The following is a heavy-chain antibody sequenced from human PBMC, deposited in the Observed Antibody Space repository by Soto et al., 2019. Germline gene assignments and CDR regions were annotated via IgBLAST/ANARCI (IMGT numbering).Heavy chain of an antibody. CDR1: GGTFSSYT. Sequence: QVQLVQSGAEVKKPGSSVKVSCKASGGTFSSYTISWVRQAPGQGLAWMGMIIPILGIANYAQKFQGRVTTTTDTSTTTAYMELRSLRSDDTAVYYCARDPYHVLMVNAPNLYGMDVWGQGTTVTVS. V-gene: IGHV1-69*08. J-gene: IGHJ6*02. CDR3: ARDPYHVLMVNAPNLYGMDV. CDR2: IIPILGIA. D-gene: IGHD2-8*01.